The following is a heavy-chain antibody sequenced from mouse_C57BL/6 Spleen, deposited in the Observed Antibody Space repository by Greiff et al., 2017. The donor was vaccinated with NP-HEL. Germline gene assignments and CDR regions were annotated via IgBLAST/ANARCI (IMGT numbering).Heavy chain of an antibody. CDR2: IYPGDGDT. D-gene: IGHD2-3*01. V-gene: IGHV1-82*01. CDR3: AGDDGPYYFDY. CDR1: GYAFSSSW. J-gene: IGHJ2*01. Sequence: QVQLQQSGPELVKPGASVKISCKASGYAFSSSWMNWVKQRPGKGLEWIGRIYPGDGDTNYNGKFKGKATLTADKSSSTAYMQLSSLTSEDSAVYFCAGDDGPYYFDYWGQGTTLTVSS.